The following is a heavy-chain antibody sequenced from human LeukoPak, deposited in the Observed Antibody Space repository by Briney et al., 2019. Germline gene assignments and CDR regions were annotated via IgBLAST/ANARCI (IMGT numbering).Heavy chain of an antibody. V-gene: IGHV3-43*02. CDR1: GFTFDDYA. D-gene: IGHD2-21*02. CDR3: AKVFWAGAYCGGDCFAAFDI. J-gene: IGHJ3*02. CDR2: ISGDGGST. Sequence: PGGSLRLSCAASGFTFDDYAMHWVRQAPGKGLEWVSLISGDGGSTYYADSVKGRFTISSDNSKNSLYLQMNSLRTEDTAVYCCAKVFWAGAYCGGDCFAAFDIWGQGTMVTVSS.